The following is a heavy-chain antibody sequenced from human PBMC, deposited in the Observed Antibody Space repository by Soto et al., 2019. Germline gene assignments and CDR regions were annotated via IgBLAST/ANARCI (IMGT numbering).Heavy chain of an antibody. V-gene: IGHV1-18*01. J-gene: IGHJ4*02. Sequence: QVQLVQSGAEVKKPGASVKVSCKASGYTFTSYGISWVRQAPGQGLEWMGWISAYNGNTNYAQKLQGRVTMTTDTSTSKAYMELRSLRSDDTAMYYCARVLLWFGELWTYYFDYWGQGTLVTVSS. CDR2: ISAYNGNT. CDR1: GYTFTSYG. CDR3: ARVLLWFGELWTYYFDY. D-gene: IGHD3-10*01.